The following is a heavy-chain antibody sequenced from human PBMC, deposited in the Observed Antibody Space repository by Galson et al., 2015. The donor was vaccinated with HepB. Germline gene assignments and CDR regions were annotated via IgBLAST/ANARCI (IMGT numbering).Heavy chain of an antibody. V-gene: IGHV3-30-3*01. CDR2: VSFDGFNK. D-gene: IGHD2-8*01. Sequence: SLRLSCAASGFTFTSYTMHWVRQAPGKGLEWVAVVSFDGFNKYYTDSVKGRLTISRDNSNNTLHLQLDSLRTEDTAVYYCVRDSWGKYYDTNGRLYWGRGTLVTVSS. CDR1: GFTFTSYT. CDR3: VRDSWGKYYDTNGRLY. J-gene: IGHJ4*02.